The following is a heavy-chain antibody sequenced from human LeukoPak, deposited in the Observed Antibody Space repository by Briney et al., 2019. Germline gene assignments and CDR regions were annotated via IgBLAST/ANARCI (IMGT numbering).Heavy chain of an antibody. J-gene: IGHJ4*02. CDR1: GYTFTSYD. D-gene: IGHD1-26*01. V-gene: IGHV1-8*01. Sequence: ASVKVSCKASGYTFTSYDINWVRQATGQGLEWMGWMNPNSGNTGYAQKFQGRVTMTRDTSTSTVYMELSSLRSEDTAVYYCARSSGGSYSSTEFDYWGQGTLVTVSS. CDR2: MNPNSGNT. CDR3: ARSSGGSYSSTEFDY.